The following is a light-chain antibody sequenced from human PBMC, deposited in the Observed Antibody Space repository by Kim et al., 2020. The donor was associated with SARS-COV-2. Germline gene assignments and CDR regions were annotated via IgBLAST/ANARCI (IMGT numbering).Light chain of an antibody. J-gene: IGKJ1*01. V-gene: IGKV1-27*01. CDR1: QGISNY. CDR2: AAS. CDR3: QMYNNAPRT. Sequence: DIQMTQSPSSLSSSVGERVTITCRASQGISNYLAWYQHKPGKVPKLLIFAASTVDSGVPSRFSGGGSGTDFTLTISSLQPEDVATYYCQMYNNAPRTFGQGTKVDIK.